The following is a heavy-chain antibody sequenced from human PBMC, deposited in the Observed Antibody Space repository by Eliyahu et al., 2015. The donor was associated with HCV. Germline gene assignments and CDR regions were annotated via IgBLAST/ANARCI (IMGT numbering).Heavy chain of an antibody. V-gene: IGHV4-39*01. CDR2: IYYSGST. CDR1: GGSISSXSCY. J-gene: IGHJ4*02. D-gene: IGHD6-13*01. CDR3: ARQVTTNSSSWYSEFDY. Sequence: QLQLQESGPGLVKXSETLSLTXXXSGGSISSXSCYWGXIRQXPGXGLEWIGSIYYSGSTYYNPSLKXRVTISVDTSKNQFSLKLSSVTAADTAVYYCARQVTTNSSSWYSEFDYWGQGTLVTVSS.